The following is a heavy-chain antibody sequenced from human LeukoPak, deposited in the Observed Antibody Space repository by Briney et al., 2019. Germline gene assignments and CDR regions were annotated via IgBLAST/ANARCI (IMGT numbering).Heavy chain of an antibody. CDR3: ARTPRDWFDP. J-gene: IGHJ5*02. CDR2: IYTSGST. Sequence: SETLPLTCTVSGGSISSYYWSWIRQPPGKGLEWIGYIYTSGSTNYNPSLKSRVTISVDTSKNQFSLKLSSVTAADTAVYYCARTPRDWFDPWGQGTLVTVSS. V-gene: IGHV4-4*09. CDR1: GGSISSYY.